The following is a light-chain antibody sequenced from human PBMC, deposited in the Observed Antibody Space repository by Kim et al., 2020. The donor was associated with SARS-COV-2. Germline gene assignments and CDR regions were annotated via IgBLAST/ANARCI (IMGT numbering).Light chain of an antibody. J-gene: IGKJ2*01. CDR3: PHYSIFAST. CDR1: QAISNC. V-gene: IGKV1-8*01. Sequence: AIRMTQSPFSLSASVGDRVTIACWASQAISNCLAWYQQKPGKAPELLIYGASTLQSGVPSRFRGGGSGTDFTLTITSLQSEDFATYYCPHYSIFASTFGQGTKLAI. CDR2: GAS.